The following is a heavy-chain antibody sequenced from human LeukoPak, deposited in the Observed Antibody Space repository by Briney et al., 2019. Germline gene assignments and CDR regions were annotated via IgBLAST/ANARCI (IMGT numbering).Heavy chain of an antibody. CDR2: ISGSGGST. CDR1: GFTFSSYA. D-gene: IGHD6-19*01. CDR3: AKDPDSSGWYFGAGVFDY. V-gene: IGHV3-23*01. Sequence: GGSLRLSCAASGFTFSSYAMSWVRQAPGKGLEWVSAISGSGGSTYYADSVKGRFTISRDNSKNTLYLQMNSLGAEDTAVYYCAKDPDSSGWYFGAGVFDYWGQGTLVTVSS. J-gene: IGHJ4*02.